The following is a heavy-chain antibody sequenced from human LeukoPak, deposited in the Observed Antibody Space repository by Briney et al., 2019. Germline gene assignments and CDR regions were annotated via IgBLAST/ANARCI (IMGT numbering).Heavy chain of an antibody. J-gene: IGHJ4*02. D-gene: IGHD6-13*01. CDR2: IYYSGST. CDR3: ASGVSSSWSNFDY. CDR1: GGSISSYY. V-gene: IGHV4-59*01. Sequence: SETLSLTCTVSGGSISSYYWSWLRQPPGKGLEWIGYIYYSGSTNYNPSLKSRVTISVDTSKNQFSLKLSSVTAADTAVYYCASGVSSSWSNFDYWGQGTLVTVSS.